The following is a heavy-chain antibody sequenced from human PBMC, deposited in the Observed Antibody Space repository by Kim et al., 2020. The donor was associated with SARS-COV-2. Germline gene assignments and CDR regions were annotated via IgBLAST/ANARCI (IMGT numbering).Heavy chain of an antibody. V-gene: IGHV4-34*01. CDR3: ARGWYYGSGSYCVFDY. Sequence: SETLSLTCAVYGGSFSGYYWSWIRQPPGKGLEWIGEINHSGSTNYNPSLQSRVTISVDTSKNQFSLKLSSVTAADTAVYYCARGWYYGSGSYCVFDYWGQGTLVTVSS. CDR2: INHSGST. J-gene: IGHJ4*02. CDR1: GGSFSGYY. D-gene: IGHD3-10*01.